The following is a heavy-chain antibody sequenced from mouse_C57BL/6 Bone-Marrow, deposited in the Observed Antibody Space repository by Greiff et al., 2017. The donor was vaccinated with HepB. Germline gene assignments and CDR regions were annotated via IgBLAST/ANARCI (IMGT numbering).Heavy chain of an antibody. CDR2: INPNNGGT. CDR3: ARDYGRGFAY. J-gene: IGHJ3*01. Sequence: EVQLQQSGPELVKPGASVKISCKASGYSFTDYNMNWVKQSNGKSLEWIGDINPNNGGTIYNQKFKGKATLTVDKSSSTAYMELRSLTSEDTAVYYCARDYGRGFAYWGQGTLVTVSA. D-gene: IGHD1-1*02. CDR1: GYSFTDYN. V-gene: IGHV1-18*01.